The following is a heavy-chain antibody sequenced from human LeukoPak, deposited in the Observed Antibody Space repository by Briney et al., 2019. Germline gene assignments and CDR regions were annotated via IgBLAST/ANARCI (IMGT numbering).Heavy chain of an antibody. CDR2: IYDSETT. J-gene: IGHJ4*02. D-gene: IGHD6-6*01. CDR1: GASMTNHY. Sequence: PSETLSLTCSVSGASMTNHYWSWIRQPPGKGLEWIGYIYDSETTNYNPSLKSRVTMSVDMSNNQFSLKLGSVTAADTALYYSATRPADRTWHGVFDYWSRGTLVTVSS. CDR3: ATRPADRTWHGVFDY. V-gene: IGHV4-59*11.